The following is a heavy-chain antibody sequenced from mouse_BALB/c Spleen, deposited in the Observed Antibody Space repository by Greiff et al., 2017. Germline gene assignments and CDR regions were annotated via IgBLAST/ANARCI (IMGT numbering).Heavy chain of an antibody. CDR3: ARDGYYWAMDY. CDR1: GYSITSDYA. J-gene: IGHJ4*01. CDR2: ISYSGST. Sequence: VQLKESGPGLVKPSQSLSLTCTVTGYSITSDYAWNWIRQFPGNKLEWMGYISYSGSTSYNPSLKSRISITRDTSKNQFFLQLNSVTTEDTATYYCARDGYYWAMDYWGQGTSVTVSS. D-gene: IGHD2-3*01. V-gene: IGHV3-2*02.